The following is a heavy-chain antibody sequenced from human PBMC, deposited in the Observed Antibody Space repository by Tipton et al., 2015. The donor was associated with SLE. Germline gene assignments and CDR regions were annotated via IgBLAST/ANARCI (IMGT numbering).Heavy chain of an antibody. D-gene: IGHD6-13*01. CDR2: IYYSGST. CDR3: ARVVKGSSWYWFDP. Sequence: TLSLTCAVYGGSFSGYYWSWIRQPPGKGLEWIGSIYYSGSTYYNPSLKSRVTISVDTSKKQFSLKLSSVTAADTAVYYCARVVKGSSWYWFDPWGQGTLVTVSS. CDR1: GGSFSGYY. J-gene: IGHJ5*02. V-gene: IGHV4-34*01.